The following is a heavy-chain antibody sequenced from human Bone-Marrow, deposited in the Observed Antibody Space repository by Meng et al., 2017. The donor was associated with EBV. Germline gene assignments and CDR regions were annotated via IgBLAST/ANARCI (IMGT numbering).Heavy chain of an antibody. CDR1: GFTFSSYA. D-gene: IGHD1-26*01. CDR3: AKALVGAIAFDY. J-gene: IGHJ4*02. CDR2: ISGSGGST. Sequence: VQLLGSGGGLVAPGGSLRLSCAASGFTFSSYAMSWVRHAPGKGLEWVSAISGSGGSTYYADSVKGRFTISRDNSKNTLYLQMNSLRAEDTAVYYCAKALVGAIAFDYWGQGTLVTVSS. V-gene: IGHV3-23*01.